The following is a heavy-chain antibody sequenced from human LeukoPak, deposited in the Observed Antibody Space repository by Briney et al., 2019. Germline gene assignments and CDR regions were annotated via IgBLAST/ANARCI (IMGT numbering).Heavy chain of an antibody. CDR2: ISGSGNYT. D-gene: IGHD4-17*01. CDR3: ARAFYGDYTGPWYFDL. V-gene: IGHV3-23*01. Sequence: GGSLRLSCVASGFTFTTYAMTWVRQAPGKGLEWVSVISGSGNYTYYAHSVEGRFTISRDNSKNTLFLQMNSLRAEDTAIYYCARAFYGDYTGPWYFDLWGRGTLVTVSS. CDR1: GFTFTTYA. J-gene: IGHJ2*01.